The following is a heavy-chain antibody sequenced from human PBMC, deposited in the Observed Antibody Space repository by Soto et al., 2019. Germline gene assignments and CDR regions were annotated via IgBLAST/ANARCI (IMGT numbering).Heavy chain of an antibody. D-gene: IGHD5-12*01. J-gene: IGHJ6*03. CDR2: ISGSGGST. CDR1: GFTFSSYA. V-gene: IGHV3-23*01. CDR3: AKDGSPPTSYSGYIEKRYYYYYYMDV. Sequence: GGSLRLSCASSGFTFSSYAMSWVRQAPGKGLEWVSAISGSGGSTYYADSVKGRFTISRDNSKNTLYLQMNSLRAEDTAVYYCAKDGSPPTSYSGYIEKRYYYYYYMDVWGKGTTVTVSS.